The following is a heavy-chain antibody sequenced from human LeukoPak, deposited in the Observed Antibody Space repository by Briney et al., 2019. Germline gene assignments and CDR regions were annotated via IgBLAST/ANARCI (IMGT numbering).Heavy chain of an antibody. J-gene: IGHJ4*02. D-gene: IGHD3-22*01. CDR1: GFTFSSYA. CDR2: ISGSGGST. Sequence: GGSLRLSCAASGFTFSSYAMSWVRQAPGKGPEWVSAISGSGGSTYYADSVKGRFTISRDNSKNTLYLQMNSLRAEDTAVYFCARAGYDSSLGFGYWGQGTLVTVSS. CDR3: ARAGYDSSLGFGY. V-gene: IGHV3-23*01.